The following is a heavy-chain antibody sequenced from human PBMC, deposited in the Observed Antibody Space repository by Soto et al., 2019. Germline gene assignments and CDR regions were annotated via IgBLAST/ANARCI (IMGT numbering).Heavy chain of an antibody. V-gene: IGHV4-39*01. D-gene: IGHD2-2*01. Sequence: SETLSLTCTVSGGSISSSSYYWGWIRQPPGKGLEWIGSIYYSGSTYYNPSFKSRVTISVDTSKNQFSLKLSSVTAADTAVYYCARHVAYCSSTSCFRYYYYYMDVWGKGTTVTVSS. CDR1: GGSISSSSYY. J-gene: IGHJ6*03. CDR3: ARHVAYCSSTSCFRYYYYYMDV. CDR2: IYYSGST.